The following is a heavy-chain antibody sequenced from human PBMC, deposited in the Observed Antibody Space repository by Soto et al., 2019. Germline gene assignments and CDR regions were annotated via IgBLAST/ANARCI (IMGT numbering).Heavy chain of an antibody. CDR2: INPHTGGA. V-gene: IGHV1-2*02. D-gene: IGHD2-21*01. J-gene: IGHJ3*02. CDR3: ARVRIQLWDDAFDI. CDR1: GYTFTGYY. Sequence: QVQLVQSGAEVKKPGASVKVSCRASGYTFTGYYLHWVRQAPGQGLEWMGWINPHTGGATYAQKFQGRVTMTRDPSISTAYLDLRSLRSDDTAIYYCARVRIQLWDDAFDIWGRGTKVTVSS.